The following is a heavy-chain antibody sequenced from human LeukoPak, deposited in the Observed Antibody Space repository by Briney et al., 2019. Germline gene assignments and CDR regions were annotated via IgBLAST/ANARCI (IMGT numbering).Heavy chain of an antibody. J-gene: IGHJ6*03. CDR3: ARVRHAPLEYGYHMDV. D-gene: IGHD3-3*01. CDR1: GGSFSGFY. Sequence: SETLSLTCAVDGGSFSGFYWTWXXXTPXKGXEXXGDINQTXXXNYNPSLTDYNPSLKSRVTISVYSPKNRFSLKVNSVTAADTGVYYCARVRHAPLEYGYHMDVWGKGTTVTVSS. V-gene: IGHV4-34*01. CDR2: INQTXXXNYNPSLT.